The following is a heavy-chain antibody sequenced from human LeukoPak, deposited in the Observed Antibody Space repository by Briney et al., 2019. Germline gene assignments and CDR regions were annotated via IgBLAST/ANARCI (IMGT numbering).Heavy chain of an antibody. D-gene: IGHD4-17*01. V-gene: IGHV4-39*01. CDR3: ARHNFFGTVTSTETFLDIYIFDY. CDR2: IYYSGST. CDR1: GGSTSSSSYY. Sequence: SETLSLTCTVSGGSTSSSSYYWGWIRQPPGKGLEWIGSIYYSGSTYYNPSLKSRVTISVDTSKNQFSLKLSSVTAADTAVYYCARHNFFGTVTSTETFLDIYIFDYWGQGTLVTVSS. J-gene: IGHJ4*02.